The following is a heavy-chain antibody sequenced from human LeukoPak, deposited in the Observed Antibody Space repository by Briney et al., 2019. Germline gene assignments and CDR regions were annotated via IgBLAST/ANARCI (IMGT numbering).Heavy chain of an antibody. D-gene: IGHD6-13*01. V-gene: IGHV3-21*01. CDR3: ARAGQQLTYYYGMDV. Sequence: GGSLRLSCAASGFTFSSYSMNWVRQAPGKGLEWVSSISSSSSYIYYADSVKGRFTISRDNAKNSLYLQMNSLRAEDTAVYYCARAGQQLTYYYGMDVWGQGTTVTVSS. J-gene: IGHJ6*02. CDR1: GFTFSSYS. CDR2: ISSSSSYI.